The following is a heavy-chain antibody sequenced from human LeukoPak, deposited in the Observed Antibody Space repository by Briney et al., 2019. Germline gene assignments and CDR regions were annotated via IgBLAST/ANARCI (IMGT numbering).Heavy chain of an antibody. V-gene: IGHV3-23*01. CDR2: ISGSGGST. D-gene: IGHD3-22*01. J-gene: IGHJ5*02. Sequence: PGGSLRLSCAASGFTFSSYAMSWVRQAPGKGLEWVSAISGSGGSTYYADSVKGRFTISRDNSKNTLYLQMNSLRAEDTAVYYCGKDLYYYDSSGPELRFDPWGQGTLVTVSS. CDR1: GFTFSSYA. CDR3: GKDLYYYDSSGPELRFDP.